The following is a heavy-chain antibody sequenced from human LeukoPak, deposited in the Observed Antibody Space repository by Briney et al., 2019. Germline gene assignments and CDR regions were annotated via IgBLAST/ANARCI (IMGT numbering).Heavy chain of an antibody. Sequence: SETLSLTCAVYGGSFSGYYWSWTRQPPGKGLEWIGRIYSSGNTDYNPSLKSRVTLSLDRSMNQFSLRLSSLTAADTAIYYCARGLGYTAPFFDYWGQGTLVTVSS. V-gene: IGHV4-59*10. J-gene: IGHJ4*02. D-gene: IGHD3-16*02. CDR2: IYSSGNT. CDR3: ARGLGYTAPFFDY. CDR1: GGSFSGYY.